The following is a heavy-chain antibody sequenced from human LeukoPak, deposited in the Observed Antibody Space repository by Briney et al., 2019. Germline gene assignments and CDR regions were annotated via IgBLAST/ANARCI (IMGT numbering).Heavy chain of an antibody. Sequence: GGSLRLSCAASGFTFSSYAMSWVRQPPGKGLEWVSAISSSYGSTYYADSVKGRFTISRDNSKNTLYLQLNSLRVEDTAVYYCARGELRPNNWFDPWGRGTLVTVSS. J-gene: IGHJ5*02. CDR1: GFTFSSYA. D-gene: IGHD2/OR15-2a*01. CDR2: ISSSYGST. V-gene: IGHV3-23*01. CDR3: ARGELRPNNWFDP.